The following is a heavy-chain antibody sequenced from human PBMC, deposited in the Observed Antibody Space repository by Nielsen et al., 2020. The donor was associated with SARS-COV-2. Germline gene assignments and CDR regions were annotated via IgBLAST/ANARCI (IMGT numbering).Heavy chain of an antibody. V-gene: IGHV3-23*01. Sequence: GESLKISCAASGFTFSSYAMSWVRQAPGKGLEWVSAISGSGGSTYYADSVKGRFAISRDNAKNSLYLQMNSLRAEDTAVYYCAREQGARDYWGQGTLVTVSS. CDR3: AREQGARDY. CDR1: GFTFSSYA. D-gene: IGHD1-26*01. J-gene: IGHJ4*02. CDR2: ISGSGGST.